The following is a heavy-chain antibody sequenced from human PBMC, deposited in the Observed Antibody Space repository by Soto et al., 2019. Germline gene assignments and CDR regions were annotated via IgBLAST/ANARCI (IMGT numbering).Heavy chain of an antibody. CDR1: GFTVSSNY. D-gene: IGHD4-17*01. V-gene: IGHV3-66*01. J-gene: IGHJ4*02. CDR3: ARDNMTTYYFDY. Sequence: GGSLRLSCAASGFTVSSNYMSWVRQAPGKGLEWVSVIYSGGSTYYADSVKGRFTISRDNSKNTLYLQMNSLRAEDTAVYYCARDNMTTYYFDYWGQGTLVTVSS. CDR2: IYSGGST.